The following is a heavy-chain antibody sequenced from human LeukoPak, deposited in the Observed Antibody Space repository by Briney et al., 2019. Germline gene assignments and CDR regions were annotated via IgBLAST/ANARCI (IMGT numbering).Heavy chain of an antibody. J-gene: IGHJ4*02. V-gene: IGHV1-2*02. Sequence: VASVKVSCKASGYTFTGYYMHWVRQAPGQGLEWMGWINPNSGGTNYAQKFQGRVTMTRDTSISTAYMELSRLRSDDTAVYYCATPHDSSGYSREPRLLRWGQGTLVTVSS. CDR2: INPNSGGT. CDR3: ATPHDSSGYSREPRLLR. CDR1: GYTFTGYY. D-gene: IGHD3-22*01.